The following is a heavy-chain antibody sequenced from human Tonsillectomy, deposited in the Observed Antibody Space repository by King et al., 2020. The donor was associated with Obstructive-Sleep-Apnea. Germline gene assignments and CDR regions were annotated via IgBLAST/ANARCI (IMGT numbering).Heavy chain of an antibody. CDR2: ISGSGGST. CDR3: AKTHRPGHTGDAEEM. D-gene: IGHD3-10*01. CDR1: GFTFSSYA. V-gene: IGHV3-23*01. Sequence: VQLQESGGGLVQPGGSLRLSCAASGFTFSSYAMNWVRQAPGKALQWVSLISGSGGSTYYADSVKGRFTISRDTSKSTLYLQMNSLRAEDTAIYYCAKTHRPGHTGDAEEMGGQGTMVTVSS. J-gene: IGHJ3*01.